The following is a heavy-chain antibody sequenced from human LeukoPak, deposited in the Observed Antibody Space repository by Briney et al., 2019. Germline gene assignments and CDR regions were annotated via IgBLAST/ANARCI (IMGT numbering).Heavy chain of an antibody. J-gene: IGHJ4*02. CDR1: GFTFSSYS. V-gene: IGHV3-21*01. CDR2: ISSSSSYI. CDR3: ATRIAAAGTRSG. D-gene: IGHD6-13*01. Sequence: GGSLRLSRAASGFTFSSYSMNWVRQAPGKGLEWVSSISSSSSYIYYADSVKGRFTISRDNAKNSLYLRMNSLRAEDTAVYYCATRIAAAGTRSGWGQGTLVTVSS.